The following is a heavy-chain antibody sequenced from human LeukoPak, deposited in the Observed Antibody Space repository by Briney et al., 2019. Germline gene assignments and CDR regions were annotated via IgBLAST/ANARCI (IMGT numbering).Heavy chain of an antibody. D-gene: IGHD3-10*01. Sequence: GGSLRLSCAASGFTFSTYTMTWVRQAPGKGLEWVSSISSSSSYIHYADSVKGRFTISRDNAKNSLYLQMNSLRAEDTAVYYCARDDLMVRGVRIYYYGMDVWGKGTTVTVSS. J-gene: IGHJ6*04. CDR1: GFTFSTYT. CDR3: ARDDLMVRGVRIYYYGMDV. V-gene: IGHV3-21*01. CDR2: ISSSSSYI.